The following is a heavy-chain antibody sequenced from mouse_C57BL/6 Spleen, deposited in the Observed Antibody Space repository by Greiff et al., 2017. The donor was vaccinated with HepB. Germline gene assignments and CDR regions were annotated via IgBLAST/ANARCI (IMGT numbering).Heavy chain of an antibody. Sequence: QVQLKQPGAELVKPGASVKMSCKASGYTFTSYWITWVKQRPGQGLEWIGDIYPGSGSTNYNEKFKSKATLTVDTSSSTAYMQLSSLTSEDSAVYYCARGAYGSSYAMDYWGQGTSVTVSS. D-gene: IGHD1-1*01. V-gene: IGHV1-55*01. J-gene: IGHJ4*01. CDR2: IYPGSGST. CDR1: GYTFTSYW. CDR3: ARGAYGSSYAMDY.